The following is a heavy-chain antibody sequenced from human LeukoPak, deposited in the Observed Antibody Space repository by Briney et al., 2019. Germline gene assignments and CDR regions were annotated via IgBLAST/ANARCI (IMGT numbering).Heavy chain of an antibody. D-gene: IGHD2-15*01. CDR2: IYGGDSDT. J-gene: IGHJ4*02. V-gene: IGHV5-51*01. CDR1: GYTFTSYW. CDR3: TRGSGEIHY. Sequence: GESLKISRKGSGYTFTSYWIGWVRQMPGKGLEWMGIIYGGDSDTRYSPSVQGQVTISADKSINTAYLQWSSLKVSDTAMYYCTRGSGEIHYWGQGTLVTVSS.